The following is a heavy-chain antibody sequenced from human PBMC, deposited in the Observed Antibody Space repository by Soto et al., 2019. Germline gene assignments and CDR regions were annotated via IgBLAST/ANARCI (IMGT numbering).Heavy chain of an antibody. CDR1: GYTFTSYG. CDR2: ISAYNGNT. V-gene: IGHV1-18*04. D-gene: IGHD2-2*01. J-gene: IGHJ6*02. Sequence: ASVKVSCKASGYTFTSYGISWVRQAPGQGLEWMGWISAYNGNTNYAQKLQGRVTMTTDTSTSTAYMELRSLRSDDTAVYYCARDIVVVPAASSGGYYYYGMDVWGQGTTVTVSS. CDR3: ARDIVVVPAASSGGYYYYGMDV.